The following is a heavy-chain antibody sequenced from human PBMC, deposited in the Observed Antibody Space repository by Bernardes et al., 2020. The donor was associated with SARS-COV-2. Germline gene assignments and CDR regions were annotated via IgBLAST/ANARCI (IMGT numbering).Heavy chain of an antibody. CDR1: GFTFSSYS. CDR2: ISSSSSYI. Sequence: GGSLRLSCAASGFTFSSYSMNWVRQAPGKGLEWVSSISSSSSYIYYADSVKGRFTISRDNAKNSLYLQMNSLRAEDTAVYYCARDDSTHYYGSGSYYNGWGQGTLVTVSS. CDR3: ARDDSTHYYGSGSYYNG. D-gene: IGHD3-10*01. J-gene: IGHJ4*02. V-gene: IGHV3-21*01.